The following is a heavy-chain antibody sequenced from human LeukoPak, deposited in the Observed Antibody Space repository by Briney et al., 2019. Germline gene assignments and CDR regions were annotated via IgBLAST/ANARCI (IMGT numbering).Heavy chain of an antibody. Sequence: PGGSLRLSCAASGFTFSSYEMNWVRQAPGKGLEWVSYISSSGSTIYYADSVKGRFTISRDNAENSLYLQMNSLRAEDTAVYYCARDRDYGDYAFDYWGQGTLVTVSS. CDR1: GFTFSSYE. CDR2: ISSSGSTI. D-gene: IGHD4-17*01. CDR3: ARDRDYGDYAFDY. J-gene: IGHJ4*02. V-gene: IGHV3-48*03.